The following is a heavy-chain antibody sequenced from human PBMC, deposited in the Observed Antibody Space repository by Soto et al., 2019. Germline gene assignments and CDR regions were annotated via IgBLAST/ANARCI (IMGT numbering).Heavy chain of an antibody. J-gene: IGHJ3*02. CDR2: IYYSGST. CDR1: GGSISSYY. Sequence: SETLSLTCTVSGGSISSYYWSWIRQPPGKGLEWIGYIYYSGSTNYNPPLKSRVTISVDTSKNQFSLKLSSVTAADTAVYYCARGLWFGELAYAFDIWGQGTMVTVSS. D-gene: IGHD3-10*01. CDR3: ARGLWFGELAYAFDI. V-gene: IGHV4-59*08.